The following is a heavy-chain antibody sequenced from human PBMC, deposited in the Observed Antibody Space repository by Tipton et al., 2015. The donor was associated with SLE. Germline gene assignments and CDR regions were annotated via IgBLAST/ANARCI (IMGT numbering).Heavy chain of an antibody. D-gene: IGHD7-27*01. V-gene: IGHV3-30*14. J-gene: IGHJ4*02. CDR2: ISYDGSNT. CDR3: ARTGDRGYFDY. Sequence: SLRLSCAASGFTFIDYAVHWVRQAPGKGLEWVAVISYDGSNTYHADSVKDRFIISRDKSQNKVYLQMNSLRDEDTAVYYCARTGDRGYFDYWGQGTLVTVSS. CDR1: GFTFIDYA.